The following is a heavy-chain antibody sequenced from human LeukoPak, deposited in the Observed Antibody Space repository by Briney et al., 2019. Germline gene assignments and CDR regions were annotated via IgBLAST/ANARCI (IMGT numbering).Heavy chain of an antibody. J-gene: IGHJ4*02. V-gene: IGHV3-30*18. CDR2: ISYDGSNK. CDR1: GLTFSSYG. D-gene: IGHD3-10*01. Sequence: GGSLRLSCAASGLTFSSYGMHWVRQAPGKGLEWVAVISYDGSNKYYADSVKGRFTISRDNSKNTLYLQMNSLRAEDTAVYYCAKDKAYGSGSYYMGHWGQGTLVTVSS. CDR3: AKDKAYGSGSYYMGH.